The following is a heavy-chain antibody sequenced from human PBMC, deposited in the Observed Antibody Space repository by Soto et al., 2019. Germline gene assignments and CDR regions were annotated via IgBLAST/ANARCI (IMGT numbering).Heavy chain of an antibody. CDR2: ISSSSSYI. D-gene: IGHD6-13*01. CDR3: ARDLRAAAGPYYFDY. V-gene: IGHV3-21*01. Sequence: GGSLRLSCAASGFTFSSYSMNWVRQAPGKGLEWVSSISSSSSYIYYAVSVKGRFTISRDNAKNSLYLQMNSLRAEDTAVYYCARDLRAAAGPYYFDYWGQGTLVTVSS. J-gene: IGHJ4*02. CDR1: GFTFSSYS.